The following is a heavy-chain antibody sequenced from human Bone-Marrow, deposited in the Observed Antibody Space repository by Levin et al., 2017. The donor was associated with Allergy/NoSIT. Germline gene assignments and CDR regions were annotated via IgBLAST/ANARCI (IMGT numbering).Heavy chain of an antibody. V-gene: IGHV2-70*04. J-gene: IGHJ4*02. Sequence: GSGPTLVKPTQTLTLTCTFSGFSITTTGMRVNWIRQPPGKALEWLARIDWDDDKFYPTSLKTRLAISKDASKNQVVLTMTNMDPVDTGTYYCARSRAGGYLDSWGQGTLVTVSS. CDR1: GFSITTTGMR. CDR3: ARSRAGGYLDS. D-gene: IGHD2-8*02. CDR2: IDWDDDK.